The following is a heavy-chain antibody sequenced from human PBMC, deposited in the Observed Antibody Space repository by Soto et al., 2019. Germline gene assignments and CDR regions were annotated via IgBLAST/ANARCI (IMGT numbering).Heavy chain of an antibody. D-gene: IGHD2-21*01. CDR1: GNTLTDMS. Sequence: QVVLVQSGAEVKKPGASVKVSCRMSGNTLTDMSIHWVRQAPGKGLEWLGGFDPEDGETIYSRSFQDRLIMTADTSTETAYLELSSLRSEDTATYHCATDPYEFQGGVVSDFWGQGTLVTVSS. CDR2: FDPEDGET. J-gene: IGHJ4*02. CDR3: ATDPYEFQGGVVSDF. V-gene: IGHV1-24*01.